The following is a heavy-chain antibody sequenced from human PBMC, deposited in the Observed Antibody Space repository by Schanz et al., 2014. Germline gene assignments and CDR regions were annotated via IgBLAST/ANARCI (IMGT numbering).Heavy chain of an antibody. D-gene: IGHD5-12*01. V-gene: IGHV4-34*02. Sequence: QVQLQQWGAGLLKPSETLSLICVINGGSFSAYHWSWLRQSPGKGPEWIGEISHDGTTNYNPSLKSRVTISMDNSNNQLSLKVSSVTAADTAIYYCARGDISGYNGGLMDTWGQGTLVTVSS. CDR1: GGSFSAYH. CDR3: ARGDISGYNGGLMDT. CDR2: ISHDGTT. J-gene: IGHJ5*02.